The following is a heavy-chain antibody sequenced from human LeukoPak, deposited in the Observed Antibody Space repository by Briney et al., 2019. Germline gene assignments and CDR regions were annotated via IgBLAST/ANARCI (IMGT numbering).Heavy chain of an antibody. CDR3: ATLEDWYFDL. CDR1: GFTFSSYE. V-gene: IGHV3-48*03. Sequence: GGSLRLSCAASGFTFSSYEMNWVRQAPGKGLEWVSYISSSGSTIYYADSVKGRFTISRDNARNSLYLHMNSLRAEDTAVYYCATLEDWYFDLWGRGTLVTVSS. CDR2: ISSSGSTI. J-gene: IGHJ2*01.